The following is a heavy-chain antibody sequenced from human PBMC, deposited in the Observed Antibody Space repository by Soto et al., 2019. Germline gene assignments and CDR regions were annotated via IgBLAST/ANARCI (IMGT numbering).Heavy chain of an antibody. V-gene: IGHV4-59*01. J-gene: IGHJ3*02. Sequence: TSETLSLTCTVSGGSISSYYWSWIRQPPGKGLEWIGYIYYSGSTNYNPSLKSRVTISVDTSKNQFSLKLSSVTAADTAVYYCARDRETGAFDIWGQGTMVTVSS. CDR3: ARDRETGAFDI. CDR1: GGSISSYY. D-gene: IGHD3-9*01. CDR2: IYYSGST.